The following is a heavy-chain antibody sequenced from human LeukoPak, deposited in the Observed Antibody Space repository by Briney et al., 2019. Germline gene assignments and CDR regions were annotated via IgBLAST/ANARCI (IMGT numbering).Heavy chain of an antibody. V-gene: IGHV3-23*01. J-gene: IGHJ4*02. Sequence: PGGSLRLSCAASGFTFSSYGMHWVRQAPGEGLEWVSAISGSGDSTYYADSVKGRVTISRDNSKNTLYLQMNSLRAEDTAVYYCVRNGYYYDNSGYPYYFDYWGRGTQVTVSS. CDR2: ISGSGDST. D-gene: IGHD3-22*01. CDR1: GFTFSSYG. CDR3: VRNGYYYDNSGYPYYFDY.